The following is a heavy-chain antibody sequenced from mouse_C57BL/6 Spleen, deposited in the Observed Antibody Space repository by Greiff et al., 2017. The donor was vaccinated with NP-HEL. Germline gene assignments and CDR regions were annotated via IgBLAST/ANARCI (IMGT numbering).Heavy chain of an antibody. CDR1: GFTFSSYA. CDR3: ASLTTVVDY. D-gene: IGHD1-1*01. V-gene: IGHV5-4*01. CDR2: ISDGGSYT. Sequence: EVQLVESGGGLVKPGGSLKLSCAASGFTFSSYAMSWVRQTPEKRLEWVATISDGGSYTYYPDNVKGRFTISRDNAKNNLYLQMSHLKSEDTAMYYCASLTTVVDYWGQGTTLTVSS. J-gene: IGHJ2*01.